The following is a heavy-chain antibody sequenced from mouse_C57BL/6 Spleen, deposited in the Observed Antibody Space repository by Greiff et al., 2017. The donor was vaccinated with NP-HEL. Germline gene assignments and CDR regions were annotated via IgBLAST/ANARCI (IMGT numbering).Heavy chain of an antibody. D-gene: IGHD4-1*01. V-gene: IGHV1-80*01. CDR1: GYAFSSYW. CDR2: IYPGDGDT. CDR3: ARSLARGTYYFDY. J-gene: IGHJ2*01. Sequence: QVQLQQSGAELVKPGASVKISCKASGYAFSSYWMNWVKQRPGKGLEWIGQIYPGDGDTNYNGKFKGKATLTAAKSSSTAYMQLSSLTSEDSAVYFSARSLARGTYYFDYWGQGTTLTVSS.